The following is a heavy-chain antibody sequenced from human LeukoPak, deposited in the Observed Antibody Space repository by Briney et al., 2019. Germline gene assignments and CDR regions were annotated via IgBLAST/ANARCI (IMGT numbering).Heavy chain of an antibody. V-gene: IGHV3-30-3*01. D-gene: IGHD6-13*01. CDR1: GGSFSGYY. J-gene: IGHJ4*02. Sequence: LSLTCAVYGGSFSGYYWSWIRQAPGKGLEWVAFISYDGSNKYYADSVKGRFTISRDNSKNTLYLQMNSLRTEDTAVYYCARDSAAGTYFDYWGQGTLVTVSS. CDR2: ISYDGSNK. CDR3: ARDSAAGTYFDY.